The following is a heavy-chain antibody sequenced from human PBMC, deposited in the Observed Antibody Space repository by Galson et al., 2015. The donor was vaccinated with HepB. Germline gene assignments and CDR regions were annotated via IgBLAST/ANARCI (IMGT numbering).Heavy chain of an antibody. CDR3: ARAGIAVAGPDY. CDR1: GFTFSSYS. CDR2: ISYDGSNK. J-gene: IGHJ4*02. Sequence: SLRLSCAASGFTFSSYSMNWVRRAPGKGLEWVAVISYDGSNKYYADSVKGRFTISRDNSKNTLYLQMNSLRAEDTAVYYCARAGIAVAGPDYWGQGTLVTVSS. D-gene: IGHD6-19*01. V-gene: IGHV3-30*03.